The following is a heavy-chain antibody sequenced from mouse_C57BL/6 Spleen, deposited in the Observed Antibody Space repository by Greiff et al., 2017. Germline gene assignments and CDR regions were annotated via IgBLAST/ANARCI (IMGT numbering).Heavy chain of an antibody. Sequence: EVMLVESGGGLVKPGGSLKLSCAASGFTFSSYAMSWVRQTPEKRLEWVATISDGGSYTYYPDNVKGRFTISRDNAKNNLDLQMSHLKSEDTAMYYCARDRTVVATGYYFDYWGQGTTLTVSS. CDR1: GFTFSSYA. V-gene: IGHV5-4*01. CDR2: ISDGGSYT. D-gene: IGHD1-1*01. CDR3: ARDRTVVATGYYFDY. J-gene: IGHJ2*01.